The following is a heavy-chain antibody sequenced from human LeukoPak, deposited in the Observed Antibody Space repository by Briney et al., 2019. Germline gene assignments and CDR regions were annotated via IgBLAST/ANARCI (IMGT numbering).Heavy chain of an antibody. Sequence: GGSLRLSCAASGFTFSSYAMHWVRQAPGKGLEWVAVISYDGSNKYYADSVKGRFTISRDNSKNTLYLQMNSLRAEDTAVYYCARGAVGYCSGGSRPPFDYWGQGTLVTVSS. J-gene: IGHJ4*02. CDR2: ISYDGSNK. V-gene: IGHV3-30*04. CDR3: ARGAVGYCSGGSRPPFDY. D-gene: IGHD2-15*01. CDR1: GFTFSSYA.